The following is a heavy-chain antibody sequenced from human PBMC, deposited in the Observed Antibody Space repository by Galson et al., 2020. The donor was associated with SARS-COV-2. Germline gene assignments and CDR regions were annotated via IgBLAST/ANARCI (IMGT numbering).Heavy chain of an antibody. V-gene: IGHV3-66*01. CDR3: ARGWWFVELLGY. Sequence: TGGSLRLSCAASGFTVSTNYMSWVRQAPGKGLEWVSVIYGDGTTYYADSVKGRFTISRDNSKNTVYLQMNSLSAEDTAVYYCARGWWFVELLGYWGQGTLVTVSS. CDR1: GFTVSTNY. D-gene: IGHD3-10*01. CDR2: IYGDGTT. J-gene: IGHJ4*02.